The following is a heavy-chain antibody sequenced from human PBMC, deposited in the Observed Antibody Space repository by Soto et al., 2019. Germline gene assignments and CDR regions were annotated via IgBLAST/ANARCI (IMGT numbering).Heavy chain of an antibody. V-gene: IGHV4-39*01. J-gene: IGHJ4*02. D-gene: IGHD5-18*01. Sequence: QLQLQESGPGLVKPSETLSLTCTVSGGSISSSSYYWGWIRQPPGKGLEWIGSIYYSGSTYYNPSLKSRVTISVDTSKNQFSLKLSSVTAADTAVYYCAGLDTAMVLSEESYYFDYWGQGTLVTVSS. CDR2: IYYSGST. CDR3: AGLDTAMVLSEESYYFDY. CDR1: GGSISSSSYY.